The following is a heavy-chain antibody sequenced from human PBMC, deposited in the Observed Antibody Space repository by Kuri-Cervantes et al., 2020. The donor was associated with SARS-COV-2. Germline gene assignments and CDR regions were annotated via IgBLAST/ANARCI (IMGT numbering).Heavy chain of an antibody. Sequence: GGPLRLSCAASGFTFSGHWIHWVRQAPGKGLVWVPRINPVGSYTNNADFVKGRFTLSRDNAKNMLFLQMNSLRAEDTAVYYCVRDGDHWNFDYWGQGTLVTFSS. J-gene: IGHJ4*02. CDR1: GFTFSGHW. V-gene: IGHV3-74*01. D-gene: IGHD1-1*01. CDR2: INPVGSYT. CDR3: VRDGDHWNFDY.